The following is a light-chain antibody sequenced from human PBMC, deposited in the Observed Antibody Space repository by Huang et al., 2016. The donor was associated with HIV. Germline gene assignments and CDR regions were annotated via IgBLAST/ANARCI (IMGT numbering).Light chain of an antibody. V-gene: IGKV2-28*01. J-gene: IGKJ3*01. CDR1: QSLLHSNGYNY. Sequence: SSQSLLHSNGYNYLDWYLQKPGQSPQLLIYLGSNRASGVPDRFSGSGSGTDFTLKISRVEAEDVGIYYCMQALQTPVFGPGTRADIK. CDR3: MQALQTPV. CDR2: LGS.